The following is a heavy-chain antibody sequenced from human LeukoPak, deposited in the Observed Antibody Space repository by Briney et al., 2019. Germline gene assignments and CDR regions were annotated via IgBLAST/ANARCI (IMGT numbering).Heavy chain of an antibody. CDR1: GGSINSYY. CDR2: IHYTGST. CDR3: VKSGGYGLIDY. J-gene: IGHJ4*02. D-gene: IGHD6-19*01. V-gene: IGHV4-59*04. Sequence: KTSETLSLTCTVSGGSINSYYWSWIRQPPGKGLECIGYIHYTGSTYYNASLQSRVTISIDMSKNQFSLRLSSVTAADTAMYYCVKSGGYGLIDYWGQGTLVTVSS.